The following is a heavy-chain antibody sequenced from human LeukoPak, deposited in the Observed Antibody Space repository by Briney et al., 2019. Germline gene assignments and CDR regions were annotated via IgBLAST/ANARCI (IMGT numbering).Heavy chain of an antibody. CDR1: GFTFSSYG. Sequence: GGSLRLSCAASGFTFSSYGMHWVRQAPGKGLKWVAFIRYDGSNKYYADSVKGRFTISRDNSKNTLYLQMNSLRAEDTAVYYCAKDSSSGSSGSFRDYWGQGTLVTVSS. CDR3: AKDSSSGSSGSFRDY. D-gene: IGHD3-22*01. V-gene: IGHV3-30*02. J-gene: IGHJ4*02. CDR2: IRYDGSNK.